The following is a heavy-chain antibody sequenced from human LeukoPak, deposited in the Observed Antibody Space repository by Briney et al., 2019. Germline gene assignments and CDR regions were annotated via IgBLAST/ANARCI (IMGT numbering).Heavy chain of an antibody. CDR3: ARRYDGSGYYDY. J-gene: IGHJ4*02. Sequence: SVKVSCKASGGTFSSYTISWVRQAPGQGLEWMGRIIPILGIANYAQKFQGRVTITADKSTSTAYMELSSLRSEDTAVYYCARRYDGSGYYDYWGQGTLVTVSS. CDR1: GGTFSSYT. D-gene: IGHD3-22*01. V-gene: IGHV1-69*02. CDR2: IIPILGIA.